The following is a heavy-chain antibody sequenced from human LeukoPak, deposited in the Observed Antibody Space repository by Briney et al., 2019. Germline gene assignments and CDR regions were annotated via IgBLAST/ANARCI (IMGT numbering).Heavy chain of an antibody. CDR1: GYTFTSHY. J-gene: IGHJ4*02. CDR2: INPSGGST. D-gene: IGHD2-15*01. Sequence: ASVKVSCKASGYTFTSHYMHWVRQAPGQGLEWMGIINPSGGSTSYVQKFQGRVTMTRDTSTSTVYMELSSLRSEDTAVYYCARDLEGCSGGSCYQFDYWGQGTLVTVSS. CDR3: ARDLEGCSGGSCYQFDY. V-gene: IGHV1-46*01.